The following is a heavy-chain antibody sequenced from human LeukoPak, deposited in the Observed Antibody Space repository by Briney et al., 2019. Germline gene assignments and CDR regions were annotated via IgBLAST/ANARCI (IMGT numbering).Heavy chain of an antibody. CDR3: AREDCHYASGY. J-gene: IGHJ4*02. V-gene: IGHV3-11*04. CDR1: GFTFSDYY. CDR2: ISGSGTTI. Sequence: PGGSLRLSCAASGFTFSDYYMSWIRQAPGKGLEWVSYISGSGTTIYYADSVKGRFTVSMDNAKNSLYLQMNSLRVEDTAVYYCAREDCHYASGYWGQGTLVTVSS. D-gene: IGHD3-10*01.